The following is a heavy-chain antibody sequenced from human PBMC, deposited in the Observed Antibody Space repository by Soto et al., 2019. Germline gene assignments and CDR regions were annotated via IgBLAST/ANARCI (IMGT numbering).Heavy chain of an antibody. CDR1: GDSLSSGGHY. V-gene: IGHV4-31*03. D-gene: IGHD3-9*01. Sequence: PSETLSLTCTVSGDSLSSGGHYWSWIRQHPGKGLEWIGHIYDSVNTYYSPSLRSRVTISADMSKNQFSLNLRSVTAADTAVYYCARVDHRGYFAILTDYWGQGTTVTVSS. CDR2: IYDSVNT. CDR3: ARVDHRGYFAILTDY. J-gene: IGHJ4*03.